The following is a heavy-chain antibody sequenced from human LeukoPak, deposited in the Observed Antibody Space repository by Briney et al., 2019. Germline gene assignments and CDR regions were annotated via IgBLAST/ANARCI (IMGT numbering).Heavy chain of an antibody. Sequence: GASVKVSCKASGYTFTSYEIIWVRQATGQGLEWLGWMNPNSGNTGSAEKFQGRVTMTRNTSIRTAYMELSSLRSEDTAVYYCARGGLHCTGGSCYVPDYWGQGTLVTVSS. CDR2: MNPNSGNT. J-gene: IGHJ4*02. V-gene: IGHV1-8*01. CDR1: GYTFTSYE. D-gene: IGHD2-15*01. CDR3: ARGGLHCTGGSCYVPDY.